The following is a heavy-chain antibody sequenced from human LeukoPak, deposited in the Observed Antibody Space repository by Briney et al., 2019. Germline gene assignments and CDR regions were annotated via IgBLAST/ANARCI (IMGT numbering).Heavy chain of an antibody. CDR1: GFTVSSNY. CDR3: ARARGGWYVFDY. J-gene: IGHJ4*02. V-gene: IGHV3-53*01. Sequence: GGSLRLSCAASGFTVSSNYMSWVRQAPGKGLEWVSVIYSGGSTYYADSVKGRFTISRDNSKNTLYLQMNRLRAEDTAVYYCARARGGWYVFDYWGQGTLVTVSS. CDR2: IYSGGST. D-gene: IGHD6-19*01.